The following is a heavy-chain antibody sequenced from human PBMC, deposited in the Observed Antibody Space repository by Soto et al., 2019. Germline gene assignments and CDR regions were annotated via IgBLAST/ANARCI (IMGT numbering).Heavy chain of an antibody. CDR1: GFTLTSYA. CDR3: AKVQGRAYQLPPGPAFDP. V-gene: IGHV3-23*01. Sequence: EVQLLESGGGLVQPGGSLRLSCAASGFTLTSYAMSWVRQAPGKGLEWVSGISGSGGSTHHADSVKGRFTISRDTSKNTLYLQMNSLRVEDTAVYYCAKVQGRAYQLPPGPAFDPWGQGTLVTVSS. J-gene: IGHJ5*02. CDR2: ISGSGGST. D-gene: IGHD2-2*01.